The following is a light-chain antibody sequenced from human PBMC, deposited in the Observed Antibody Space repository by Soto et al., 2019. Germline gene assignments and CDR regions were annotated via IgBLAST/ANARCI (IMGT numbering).Light chain of an antibody. CDR2: EDN. Sequence: NFMLTQPHSVSESPGKTVTISCTRSSGSIASNYVQWYQQRPGSSPTTVIYEDNQRPSGVPDRFSGSIDSSYNSASLTISGLKTEDEADYYCQSFDSSEQVFGGGTKVTVL. CDR1: SGSIASNY. V-gene: IGLV6-57*01. J-gene: IGLJ3*02. CDR3: QSFDSSEQV.